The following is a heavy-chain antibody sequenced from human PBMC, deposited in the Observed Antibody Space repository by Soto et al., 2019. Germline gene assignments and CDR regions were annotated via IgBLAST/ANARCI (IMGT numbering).Heavy chain of an antibody. CDR1: GFSLSTSGVG. CDR3: AHVDVYGPTSGY. Sequence: QITLKESGPTLVKPTQTLTLTCTSSGFSLSTSGVGVGWIRQPPGKALEWLAPIYWDVDKRYSPSLKSRLTITKDTSKNQVVLTMTNMDPVDTATYYCAHVDVYGPTSGYWGQGTLVTVSS. J-gene: IGHJ4*02. CDR2: IYWDVDK. D-gene: IGHD4-17*01. V-gene: IGHV2-5*02.